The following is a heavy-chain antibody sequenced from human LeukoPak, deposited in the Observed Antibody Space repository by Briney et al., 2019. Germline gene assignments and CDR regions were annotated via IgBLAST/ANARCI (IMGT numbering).Heavy chain of an antibody. Sequence: PSETLSLTCTVSGGSISSASSYWGWIRQPPGKGLEWIGSLYYSGSTYYNPSLKSRVTISVDTSKNQFSLKLTSVTAADTAVYYCARIWDTVMVGFDYWGQGTLVTVSS. CDR2: LYYSGST. J-gene: IGHJ4*02. D-gene: IGHD5-18*01. V-gene: IGHV4-39*07. CDR1: GGSISSASSY. CDR3: ARIWDTVMVGFDY.